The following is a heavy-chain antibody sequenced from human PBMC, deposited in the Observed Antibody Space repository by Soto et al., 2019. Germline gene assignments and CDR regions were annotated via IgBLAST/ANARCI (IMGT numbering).Heavy chain of an antibody. V-gene: IGHV1-18*01. CDR3: ARDRQYCSSTSCYYWFDP. CDR2: SSAYNGNT. J-gene: IGHJ5*02. CDR1: GYTFTSYG. Sequence: QVQLVQSGTEVKKPGASVKVSCKASGYTFTSYGISWVRQAPGQGLEWMGWSSAYNGNTNYAQKLQGRVTMTTDTSTSTAYMELRSLRSDDTAVYYCARDRQYCSSTSCYYWFDPWGQGTLVTVSS. D-gene: IGHD2-2*01.